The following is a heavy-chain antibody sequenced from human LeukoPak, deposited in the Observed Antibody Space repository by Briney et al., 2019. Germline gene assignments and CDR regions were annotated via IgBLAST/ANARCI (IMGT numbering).Heavy chain of an antibody. CDR3: AREGDPQASNWFDP. V-gene: IGHV4-39*07. J-gene: IGHJ5*02. Sequence: SETLSLTCTVSGGSISGSSYYWGWIRQPPGKGLEWIGSIYYSGSTYYNPSLKSRVTISVDTSKNQFSLKLNSVTAADTAVYYCAREGDPQASNWFDPWGQGTLVTVSS. CDR2: IYYSGST. CDR1: GGSISGSSYY.